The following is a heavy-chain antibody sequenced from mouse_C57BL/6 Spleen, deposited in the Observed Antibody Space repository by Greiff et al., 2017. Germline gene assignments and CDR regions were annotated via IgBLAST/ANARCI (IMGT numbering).Heavy chain of an antibody. CDR1: GFTFSSYG. J-gene: IGHJ1*03. D-gene: IGHD4-1*01. Sequence: EVQRVESGGDLVKPGGSLKLSCAASGFTFSSYGMSWVRQTPDKRLEGVATISSGGSYTYYPDSVKGRFPMSRDNAKNTLYLQMNSLKSEDTAMYYCARHSGINFWYFDVWGTGTTVTVSS. CDR2: ISSGGSYT. CDR3: ARHSGINFWYFDV. V-gene: IGHV5-6*01.